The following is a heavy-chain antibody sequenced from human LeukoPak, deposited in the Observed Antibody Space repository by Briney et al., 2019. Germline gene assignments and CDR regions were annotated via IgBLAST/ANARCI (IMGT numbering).Heavy chain of an antibody. D-gene: IGHD3-22*01. J-gene: IGHJ4*02. CDR1: GGSISSSNW. Sequence: PSETLSLTCAVSGGSISSSNWWSWVRQPPGKGLEWIGEIYHSGSTNYNPSLKSRVTMSVDTSKNQISLKLTSVTAADTAIYYCARWSSGDYYYVDYWGQGTLVTVSS. V-gene: IGHV4-4*02. CDR3: ARWSSGDYYYVDY. CDR2: IYHSGST.